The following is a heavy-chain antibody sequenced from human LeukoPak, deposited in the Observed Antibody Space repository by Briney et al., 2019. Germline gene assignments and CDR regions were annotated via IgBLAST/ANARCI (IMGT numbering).Heavy chain of an antibody. CDR3: ARDGLIAVAVPFGY. Sequence: SETLSLTCAVSGYSISSGYYWGWIRRPPGKGLEWIGSMYHSGSTYYNPSLKSRVTISVDTSKNQFSLELSSVTAADTAVYYCARDGLIAVAVPFGYWGQGTLVTVSS. J-gene: IGHJ4*02. V-gene: IGHV4-38-2*02. CDR2: MYHSGST. CDR1: GYSISSGYY. D-gene: IGHD6-19*01.